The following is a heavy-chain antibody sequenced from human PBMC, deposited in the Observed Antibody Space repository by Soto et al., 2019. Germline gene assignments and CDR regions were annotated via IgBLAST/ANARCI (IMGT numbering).Heavy chain of an antibody. Sequence: EVQLAESGGGLVQPRGSLRPSCAASGFTFSDHYMDWVRQAPGKGLEWVGRSRDKVHSHTTEYAASVKGPFTTSRGDSENSLYLQMNSLKTEDTAVYYCARGVVSTGYFDYWGQGTRVTVSS. D-gene: IGHD5-12*01. CDR1: GFTFSDHY. CDR3: ARGVVSTGYFDY. CDR2: SRDKVHSHTT. V-gene: IGHV3-72*01. J-gene: IGHJ4*02.